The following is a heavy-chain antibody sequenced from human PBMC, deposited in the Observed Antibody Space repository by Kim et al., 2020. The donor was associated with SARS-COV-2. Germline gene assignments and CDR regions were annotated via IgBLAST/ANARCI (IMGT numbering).Heavy chain of an antibody. D-gene: IGHD2-2*03. J-gene: IGHJ5*02. V-gene: IGHV3-33*01. CDR1: GFTFSSYG. CDR2: IWYDGSYK. CDR3: ARDGLSHWFDP. Sequence: GGSLRLSCAASGFTFSSYGMHWVRQAPGKGLEWVAVIWYDGSYKYYANSVKGRFTISRDNSKNTLYLQMNSLRAEDTAVYYCARDGLSHWFDPWGQGTLVTVSS.